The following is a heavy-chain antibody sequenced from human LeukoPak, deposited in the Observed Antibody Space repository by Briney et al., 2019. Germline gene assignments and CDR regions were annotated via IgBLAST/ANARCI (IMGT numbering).Heavy chain of an antibody. CDR2: ISGSGGRT. CDR3: AKRGAVIRVILVGFHKEAYYFDS. J-gene: IGHJ4*02. CDR1: GITLSNYG. V-gene: IGHV3-23*01. Sequence: GGSLRLSCAVSGITLSNYGMSWVRQAPGKGLEWVAGISGSGGRTNYADSVKGRFTISRDNPKNTLYLQMNSLRVGDTAVYFCAKRGAVIRVILVGFHKEAYYFDSWGQGALVTVSS. D-gene: IGHD3-22*01.